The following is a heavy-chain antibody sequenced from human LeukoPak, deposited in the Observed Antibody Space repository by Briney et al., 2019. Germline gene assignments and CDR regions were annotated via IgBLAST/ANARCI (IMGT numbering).Heavy chain of an antibody. Sequence: PGGSLRLSCAASGFTFSSHSMNWVREAPGKGLEWVSYISSSSSTIYYADSVKGRFTISRDNAKNSLYLQMNSLRAEDTAVYYCARGWGERGKCRGGTCNNPQFDYWGRGTLVTVSS. V-gene: IGHV3-48*01. J-gene: IGHJ4*02. CDR1: GFTFSSHS. D-gene: IGHD2-15*01. CDR3: ARGWGERGKCRGGTCNNPQFDY. CDR2: ISSSSSTI.